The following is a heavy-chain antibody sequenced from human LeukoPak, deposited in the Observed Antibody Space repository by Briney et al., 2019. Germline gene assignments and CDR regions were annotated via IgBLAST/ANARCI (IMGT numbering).Heavy chain of an antibody. Sequence: GGSLRLSCAASGFTFSSYEMNWVRQAPGKGLEWVSYISSSGSTIYYADSVKGRFTISRDNAKNSLYLQMNSLRAEDTAVYYCARGANYYDSSGPNWFDPWGQGTLVTVSS. CDR1: GFTFSSYE. J-gene: IGHJ5*02. CDR3: ARGANYYDSSGPNWFDP. V-gene: IGHV3-48*03. CDR2: ISSSGSTI. D-gene: IGHD3-22*01.